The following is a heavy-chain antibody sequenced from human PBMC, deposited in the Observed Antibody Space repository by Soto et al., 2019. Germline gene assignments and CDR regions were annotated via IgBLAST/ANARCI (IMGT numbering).Heavy chain of an antibody. CDR1: GFTFSCAA. D-gene: IGHD1-1*01. V-gene: IGHV1-58*01. J-gene: IGHJ4*02. CDR2: IVVGSGNT. Sequence: SVKVSCKASGFTFSCAAVQWVRQARGQRPEWIGWIVVGSGNTNYAQKFQERVTLTREKSTNTAYMELNSRTSEDTAVYYCAADSRWQLYYWGQGTQVTVS. CDR3: AADSRWQLYY.